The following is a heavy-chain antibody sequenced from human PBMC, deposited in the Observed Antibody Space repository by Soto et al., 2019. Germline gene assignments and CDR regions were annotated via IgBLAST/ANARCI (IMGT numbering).Heavy chain of an antibody. D-gene: IGHD2-2*01. CDR2: ISGSDDST. CDR1: GFTFSSYA. V-gene: IGHV3-23*01. Sequence: EVQLLESGGGLVQPGGSLRLSYAASGFTFSSYAMSWVRQAPGKGLEWISVISGSDDSTYYADSVKGRFTISRDNSKNTLHLQMNSLRAEDTAVYYCAKGGSASCYANVDYWGQGTPVTVSS. CDR3: AKGGSASCYANVDY. J-gene: IGHJ4*02.